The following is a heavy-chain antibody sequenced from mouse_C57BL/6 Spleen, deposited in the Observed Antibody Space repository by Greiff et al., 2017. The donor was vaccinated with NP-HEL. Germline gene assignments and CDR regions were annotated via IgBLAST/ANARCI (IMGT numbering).Heavy chain of an antibody. V-gene: IGHV1-64*01. CDR3: ARANHWYFDV. J-gene: IGHJ1*03. CDR2: IHPNSGST. Sequence: QVHVKQPGAELVKPGASVKLSCKASGYTFTSYWMHWVKQRPGQGLEWIGMIHPNSGSTNYNEKFKSKATLTVDKSSSTAYMQLSSLTSEDSAVYYCARANHWYFDVWGTGTTVTVSS. D-gene: IGHD4-1*01. CDR1: GYTFTSYW.